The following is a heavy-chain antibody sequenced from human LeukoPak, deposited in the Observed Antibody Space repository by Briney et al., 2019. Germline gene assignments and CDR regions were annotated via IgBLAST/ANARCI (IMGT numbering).Heavy chain of an antibody. Sequence: KPSETLSLTCAVSGGSISSGGYSWSWIRQPPGKGLEWIGYIYHSGSTYYNPSLKSRVTISVDRSKSQFSLKLSSVTAADTAVYYCARGRSAGDYFDYWGQGTLVTVSS. CDR1: GGSISSGGYS. D-gene: IGHD1-26*01. CDR3: ARGRSAGDYFDY. V-gene: IGHV4-30-2*01. CDR2: IYHSGST. J-gene: IGHJ4*02.